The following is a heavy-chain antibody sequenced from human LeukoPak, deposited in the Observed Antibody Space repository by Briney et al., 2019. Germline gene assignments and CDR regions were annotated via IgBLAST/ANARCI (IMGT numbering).Heavy chain of an antibody. CDR2: IYPGDSDT. Sequence: GESLKISCKTSGYSFTKYWIGWVRQMPGKGLEWMGSIYPGDSDTRYSPSFQGQVTASADKSISTAYLQWSSLKASDTAMYYCARRGAERKCSGGSCFYDYWGQGTLVTVSS. CDR1: GYSFTKYW. D-gene: IGHD2-15*01. V-gene: IGHV5-51*01. CDR3: ARRGAERKCSGGSCFYDY. J-gene: IGHJ4*02.